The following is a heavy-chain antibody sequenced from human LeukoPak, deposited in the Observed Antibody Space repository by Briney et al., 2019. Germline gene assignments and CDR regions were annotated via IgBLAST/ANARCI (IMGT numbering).Heavy chain of an antibody. CDR1: GGSISSSRYY. J-gene: IGHJ4*02. D-gene: IGHD5-18*01. CDR2: IYYSGAT. Sequence: SDTLSLTCAVSGGSISSSRYYWGWIRQPPGKGLEWIGYIYYSGATNHNPSLKSRVTISVDTSKNQFSLKVSSVTAADTAMYYCAGGYSYGYFDCWGQGTLVTVSS. CDR3: AGGYSYGYFDC. V-gene: IGHV4-61*05.